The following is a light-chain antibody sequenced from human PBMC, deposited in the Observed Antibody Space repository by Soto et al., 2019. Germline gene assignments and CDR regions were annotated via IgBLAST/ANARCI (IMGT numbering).Light chain of an antibody. J-gene: IGKJ4*01. CDR3: HQYDNLPT. Sequence: DIQMTQSPSSLSASVGDRVTITCQASQDITNYLNWYQQKPGKAPKLLIYDASNLETGVPSRFSGSGSGTDFTFSISSLQPDDFATYYCHQYDNLPTFGGGTKVEIK. V-gene: IGKV1-33*01. CDR2: DAS. CDR1: QDITNY.